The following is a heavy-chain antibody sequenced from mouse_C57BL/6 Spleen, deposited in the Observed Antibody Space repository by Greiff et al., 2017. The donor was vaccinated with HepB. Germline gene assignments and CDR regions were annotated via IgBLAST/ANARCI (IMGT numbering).Heavy chain of an antibody. CDR2: ISYDGSN. V-gene: IGHV3-6*01. D-gene: IGHD1-1*01. J-gene: IGHJ1*03. CDR1: GYSITSGYY. CDR3: AKTVVGWYFDV. Sequence: EVKLMESGPGLVKPSQSLSLTCSVTGYSITSGYYWNWIRQFPGNKLEWMGYISYDGSNNYNPSLKNRISITRDTSKNQFFLKLNSVTTEDTATYYCAKTVVGWYFDVWGTGTTVTVSS.